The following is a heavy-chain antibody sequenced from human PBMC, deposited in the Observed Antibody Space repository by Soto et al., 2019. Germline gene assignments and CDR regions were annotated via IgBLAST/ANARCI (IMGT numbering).Heavy chain of an antibody. V-gene: IGHV3-7*04. Sequence: EERLVESGGGLVQPGGSLRLSCAISGFTFRRDWMNWVRQAPGKGLEWVAHINQDGTQKYYVDSVKGRFTIFRDNAKNSLYLQMNSLRVKDTAVYYCSGGVGDAVWGQGTLVTVSS. CDR1: GFTFRRDW. J-gene: IGHJ4*02. CDR2: INQDGTQK. D-gene: IGHD1-26*01. CDR3: SGGVGDAV.